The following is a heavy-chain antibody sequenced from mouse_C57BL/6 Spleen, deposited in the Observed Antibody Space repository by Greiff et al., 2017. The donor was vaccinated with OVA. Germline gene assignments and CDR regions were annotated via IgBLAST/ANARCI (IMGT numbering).Heavy chain of an antibody. CDR2: IDPSDSDT. J-gene: IGHJ3*01. CDR3: ASVYYYGSSPAWFAY. V-gene: IGHV1-69*01. Sequence: QVQLQQPGAELVMPGASVKLSCKASGYTFTSYWMHWVKQRPGQGLEWIGEIDPSDSDTNYNQKFKGKSTLTVDKSSSTAYMQLSSLTSEDSAVYYCASVYYYGSSPAWFAYWGQGTLVTVSA. CDR1: GYTFTSYW. D-gene: IGHD1-1*01.